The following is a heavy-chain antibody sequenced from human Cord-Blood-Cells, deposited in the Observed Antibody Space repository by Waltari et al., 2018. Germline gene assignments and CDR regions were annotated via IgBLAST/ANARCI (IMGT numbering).Heavy chain of an antibody. CDR3: ARAYSSSWYYYYYGMDV. D-gene: IGHD6-13*01. J-gene: IGHJ6*02. V-gene: IGHV3-13*01. CDR2: IGTAGDT. Sequence: VRQATGKGLEWVSAIGTAGDTYYPGSVKGRFTISRENAKNSLYLQMNSLRAGDTAVYYCARAYSSSWYYYYYGMDVWGQGTTVTVSS.